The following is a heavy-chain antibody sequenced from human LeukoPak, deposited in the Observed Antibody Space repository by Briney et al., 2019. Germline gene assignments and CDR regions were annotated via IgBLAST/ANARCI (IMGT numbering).Heavy chain of an antibody. V-gene: IGHV3-11*04. CDR2: IGSGGINM. Sequence: LSLTCTVSGGSISSYYWSWIRQPAGKGLEWVSYIGSGGINMRYADSVKGRFTISRDDAKNSLYLQMNSLRAEDTAVYYCVRDPTDSVSDGNFDHWGQGTLVTVSS. CDR3: VRDPTDSVSDGNFDH. J-gene: IGHJ4*02. D-gene: IGHD4-11*01. CDR1: GGSISSYY.